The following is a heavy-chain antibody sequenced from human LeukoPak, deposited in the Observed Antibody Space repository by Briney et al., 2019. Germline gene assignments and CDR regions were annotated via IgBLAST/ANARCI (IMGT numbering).Heavy chain of an antibody. CDR1: GFTFSDYY. V-gene: IGHV3-11*01. CDR2: ISSSGSTI. CDR3: ARDGSPAVWFGKHNWFDP. J-gene: IGHJ5*02. D-gene: IGHD3-10*01. Sequence: GGSLRLSCAASGFTFSDYYMSWVRQAPGKGLEWVSYISSSGSTIYYADSVKGRFTISRDNAKNSLYLQMNSLRAEDTAVYYCARDGSPAVWFGKHNWFDPWGQGTLVTVSS.